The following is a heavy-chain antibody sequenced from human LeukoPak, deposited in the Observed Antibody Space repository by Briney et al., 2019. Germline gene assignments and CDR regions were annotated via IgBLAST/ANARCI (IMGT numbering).Heavy chain of an antibody. CDR3: ARQSRDYYDSSGIDY. CDR2: ISAYNGNT. V-gene: IGHV1-18*01. CDR1: GYTFTSYG. J-gene: IGHJ4*02. Sequence: ASVKVSCKASGYTFTSYGISWVRQAPGQGLEWMGWISAYNGNTNYAQKLQGRVTMTTDTSTSTAYMELRSLRSDDTAVYYCARQSRDYYDSSGIDYWGQGTLVTVSS. D-gene: IGHD3-22*01.